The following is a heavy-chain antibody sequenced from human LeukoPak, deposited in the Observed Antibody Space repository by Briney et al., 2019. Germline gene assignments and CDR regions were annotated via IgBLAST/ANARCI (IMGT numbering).Heavy chain of an antibody. D-gene: IGHD5-24*01. Sequence: GGSLRLSCAASGFTFSSYVMTWVRQAPSKGLEWVAVIWYDGSNKYYADSVKGRFTISRDNSKNTLYLQMNSLRAEDTAVYYCAKEGEMAQFDYWGQGTLVTVSS. CDR3: AKEGEMAQFDY. J-gene: IGHJ4*02. CDR2: IWYDGSNK. CDR1: GFTFSSYV. V-gene: IGHV3-33*06.